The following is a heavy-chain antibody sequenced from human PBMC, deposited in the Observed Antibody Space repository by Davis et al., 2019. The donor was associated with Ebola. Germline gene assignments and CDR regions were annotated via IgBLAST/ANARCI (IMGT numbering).Heavy chain of an antibody. D-gene: IGHD3/OR15-3a*01. J-gene: IGHJ6*02. CDR2: IYSGGST. CDR3: ARVDDYYYGMDV. V-gene: IGHV3-53*01. Sequence: GESLKISCAASGFTVSSNYMSWVRQAPGKGLEWVSVIYSGGSTYYADSVKGRFTISRDNSKNTLYLQMNSLRAEDTAVYSCARVDDYYYGMDVWGQGTTVTVSS. CDR1: GFTVSSNY.